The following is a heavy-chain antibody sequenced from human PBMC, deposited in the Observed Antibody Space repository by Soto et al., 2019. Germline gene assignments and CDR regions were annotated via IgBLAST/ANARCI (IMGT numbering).Heavy chain of an antibody. Sequence: GGSLRLSCAASGFTIRSYGMHWVRQAPGKGLEWVAVISYDGSNKYYADSVKGRFTIPRDNSKNTLYLQMNSLRAEDTAVYYCAKAYPREYYYDSSGPTAFLDYWGQGTLVTVSS. J-gene: IGHJ4*02. CDR2: ISYDGSNK. D-gene: IGHD3-22*01. CDR3: AKAYPREYYYDSSGPTAFLDY. V-gene: IGHV3-30*18. CDR1: GFTIRSYG.